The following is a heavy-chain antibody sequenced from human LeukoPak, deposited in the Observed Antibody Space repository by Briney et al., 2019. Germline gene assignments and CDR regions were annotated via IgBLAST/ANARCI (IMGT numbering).Heavy chain of an antibody. CDR3: SRSELGGVYFQQ. D-gene: IGHD3-16*01. J-gene: IGHJ1*01. Sequence: PSETLSLTCAVSGGSISSGNWWSWVRQPPGKGLEWIGQIYHSGSTKYNPSLKSRVTTSLDKSKNQFSLNVTSVTAADTAVYYCSRSELGGVYFQQWGQGTLVTVSS. CDR2: IYHSGST. CDR1: GGSISSGNW. V-gene: IGHV4-4*02.